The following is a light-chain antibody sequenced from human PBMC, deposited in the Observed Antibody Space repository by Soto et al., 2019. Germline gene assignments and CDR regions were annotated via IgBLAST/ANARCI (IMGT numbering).Light chain of an antibody. V-gene: IGLV1-51*01. Sequence: QSVLTQPPSVSAAPGQKVTISCSGSSSNIGNNYVFWYQQLPGTAPKLRIYDNDKRPSGIPHRFSGSKSGTSATLGITGLQTGDEADYYCATWDRSLSVGVFGGGTKLTVL. CDR2: DND. CDR3: ATWDRSLSVGV. J-gene: IGLJ2*01. CDR1: SSNIGNNY.